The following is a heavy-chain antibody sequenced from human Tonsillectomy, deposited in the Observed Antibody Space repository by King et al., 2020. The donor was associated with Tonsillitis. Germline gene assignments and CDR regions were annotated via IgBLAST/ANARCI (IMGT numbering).Heavy chain of an antibody. CDR1: GLTFSNYW. V-gene: IGHV3-7*01. CDR2: IDEDGSDK. J-gene: IGHJ4*02. Sequence: VQLVESGGGLVQPGGSLRLSCVASGLTFSNYWMSWVRQAPGKGLEWVANIDEDGSDKYYVDSVTGRFTISRDNAKNSLFLQMNSLRAEDTGVYYCARGGAPGTADYWGQGTLVTVSS. CDR3: ARGGAPGTADY. D-gene: IGHD1-1*01.